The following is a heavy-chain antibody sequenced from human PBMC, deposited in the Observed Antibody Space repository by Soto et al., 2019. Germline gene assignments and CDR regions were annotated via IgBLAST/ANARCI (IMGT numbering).Heavy chain of an antibody. V-gene: IGHV3-9*01. J-gene: IGHJ3*02. D-gene: IGHD5-18*01. CDR1: GFTFDDYA. CDR3: AKDVAMGDDAFDI. CDR2: ISWNSGSI. Sequence: QSGGSLRLSCAASGFTFDDYAMHWVRQAPGKGLEWVSGISWNSGSIGYADSVKGRFTISRDNAKNSLYLQMNSLRAEDTALYYCAKDVAMGDDAFDIWGQGTMVTVSS.